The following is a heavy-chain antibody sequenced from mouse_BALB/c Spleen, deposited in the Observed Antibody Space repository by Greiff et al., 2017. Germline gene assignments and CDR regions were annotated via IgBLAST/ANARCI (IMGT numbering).Heavy chain of an antibody. J-gene: IGHJ3*01. Sequence: VQVVESGPGLVAPSQSLSITCTVSGFSLTSYGVHWVRQPPGKGLEWLGVIWAGGSTNYNSALMSRLSISKDNSKSQVFLKMNSLQTDDTAMYYCARGYYGSSPPWFAYWGQGTLVTVSA. V-gene: IGHV2-9*02. D-gene: IGHD1-1*01. CDR1: GFSLTSYG. CDR3: ARGYYGSSPPWFAY. CDR2: IWAGGST.